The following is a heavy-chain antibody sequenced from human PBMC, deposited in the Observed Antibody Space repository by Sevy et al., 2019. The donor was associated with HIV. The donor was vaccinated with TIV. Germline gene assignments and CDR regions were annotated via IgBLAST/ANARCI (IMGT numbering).Heavy chain of an antibody. Sequence: GGSLRLSCAASRFTFSSYWMSWVRQAPGKGLEWVANINQDGGEKYHMDSVKGRSTISRDNSKNILYLQTISLRAEDTAVYYCAKDFTGYNGMDVWGQGTMVTVSS. CDR2: INQDGGEK. V-gene: IGHV3-7*01. J-gene: IGHJ6*02. D-gene: IGHD3-9*01. CDR3: AKDFTGYNGMDV. CDR1: RFTFSSYW.